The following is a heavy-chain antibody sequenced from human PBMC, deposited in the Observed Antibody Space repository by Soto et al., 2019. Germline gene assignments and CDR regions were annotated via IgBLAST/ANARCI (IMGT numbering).Heavy chain of an antibody. CDR1: GFAFSSFA. V-gene: IGHV3-23*01. CDR3: AKGGTVTTSGY. Sequence: VQVLESGGGLVQPGGSLRLSCATSGFAFSSFAMTWVRQAPGKGLEWVSVISGSGASTYYADSVKGRFTISRDNSKNALYLQMNSLRAEDTAVYYCAKGGTVTTSGYWGQGTLVTVSS. D-gene: IGHD4-17*01. J-gene: IGHJ4*02. CDR2: ISGSGAST.